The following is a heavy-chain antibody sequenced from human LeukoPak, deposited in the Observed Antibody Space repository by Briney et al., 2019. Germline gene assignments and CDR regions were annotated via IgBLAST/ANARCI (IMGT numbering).Heavy chain of an antibody. CDR3: TRGVGHNPFFDI. D-gene: IGHD1-14*01. CDR1: GFTFSSYE. V-gene: IGHV3-33*08. CDR2: IWYDGSKE. J-gene: IGHJ3*02. Sequence: GGSLRLSCAASGFTFSSYEMNWVRQAPGKGLEWVVVIWYDGSKEYYADSVKGRFTISRDNSKNTLYLQMNSLRGEDTAVYYCTRGVGHNPFFDIWGQGTTVTVSS.